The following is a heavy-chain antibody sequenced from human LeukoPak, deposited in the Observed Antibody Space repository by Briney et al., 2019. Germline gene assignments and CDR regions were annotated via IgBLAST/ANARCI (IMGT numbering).Heavy chain of an antibody. CDR2: IWKDGNTK. CDR1: GFSVSTYG. CDR3: ARDYFDSSGYYYGTLCDY. J-gene: IGHJ4*02. D-gene: IGHD3-22*01. Sequence: GRSLRLSCAASGFSVSTYGMHWVRQAPGKGLEWVAVIWKDGNTKFYADSVKGRFTISRDNSKNTLYLQMNSLRAEDTAVYFCARDYFDSSGYYYGTLCDYWGQGTLVTVSS. V-gene: IGHV3-33*01.